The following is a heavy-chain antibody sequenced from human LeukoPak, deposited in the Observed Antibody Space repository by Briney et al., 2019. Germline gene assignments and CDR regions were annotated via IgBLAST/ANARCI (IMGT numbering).Heavy chain of an antibody. CDR3: TRGRFLEWLFSD. CDR1: GFTFGDNA. D-gene: IGHD3-3*01. Sequence: GGSLRLSCTASGFTFGDNAMSWFRQAPGKGLEWVGFIRSKAYGGTTEYAASVKGRFTISRDDSKIIAYLQMNSLKTEDTAVYYCTRGRFLEWLFSDWGQGTLVTVSS. V-gene: IGHV3-49*03. J-gene: IGHJ4*02. CDR2: IRSKAYGGTT.